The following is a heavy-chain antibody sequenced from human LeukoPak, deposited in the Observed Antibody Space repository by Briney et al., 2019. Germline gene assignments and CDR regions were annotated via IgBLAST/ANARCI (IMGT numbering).Heavy chain of an antibody. CDR1: GGSFSGYY. J-gene: IGHJ5*02. V-gene: IGHV4-34*01. CDR2: INHSGST. Sequence: SETLSLTCAVYGGSFSGYYWSWIRQPPGKGLEWIGEINHSGSTNYNPSLKSRVTISVDTSKNQFSLKLSSVTAADTAVYYCARMAVAGGYNWFDPWGQGTLVTVSS. D-gene: IGHD6-19*01. CDR3: ARMAVAGGYNWFDP.